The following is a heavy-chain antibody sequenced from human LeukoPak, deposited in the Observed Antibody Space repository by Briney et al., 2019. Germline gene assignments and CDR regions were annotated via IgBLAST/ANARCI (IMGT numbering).Heavy chain of an antibody. CDR1: GFTFSSYS. CDR3: ARDRGYSGYVKGYYFDY. Sequence: PGGSLRLSCAASGFTFSSYSMNWVRQAPGKGLEWVSSISSSSSYIYYADSVKGRFTISRDNAKNSLYLQMNSLRAEDTAVYYCARDRGYSGYVKGYYFDYWGQGTLVAVSS. CDR2: ISSSSSYI. V-gene: IGHV3-21*01. D-gene: IGHD5-12*01. J-gene: IGHJ4*02.